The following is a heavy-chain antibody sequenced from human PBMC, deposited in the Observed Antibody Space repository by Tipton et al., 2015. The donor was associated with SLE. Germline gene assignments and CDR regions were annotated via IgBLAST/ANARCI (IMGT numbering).Heavy chain of an antibody. CDR3: AKGGSYYDY. Sequence: SGFTFSSYGMHWVRQAPGKGLEWVAFIRYDGSNKYYTDSVKGRFTISRDNSRNTLYLQMNSLRAEDTAVYYCAKGGSYYDYWGQGALVTVSS. V-gene: IGHV3-30*02. CDR1: GFTFSSYG. D-gene: IGHD3-16*01. J-gene: IGHJ4*02. CDR2: IRYDGSNK.